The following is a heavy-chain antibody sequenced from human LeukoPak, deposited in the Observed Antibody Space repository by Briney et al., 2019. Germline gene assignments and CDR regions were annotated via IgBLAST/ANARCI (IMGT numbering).Heavy chain of an antibody. CDR3: ARGIAGGAFDI. V-gene: IGHV3-49*03. D-gene: IGHD3-10*01. J-gene: IGHJ3*02. CDR2: VRSKVYGGAT. CDR1: GFAFGDYG. Sequence: AGGSLRLSCTVSGFAFGDYGMSWFRQAPGKGLEWVGFVRSKVYGGATEYAASVKGRFTISGDNSKNTLYLQMNSLRAEDTAVYYCARGIAGGAFDIWGQGTMVTVSS.